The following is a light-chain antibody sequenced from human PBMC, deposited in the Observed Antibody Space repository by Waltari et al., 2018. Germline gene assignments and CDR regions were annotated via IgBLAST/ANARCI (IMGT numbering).Light chain of an antibody. V-gene: IGLV2-14*03. Sequence: QSALTQPASVTGSPGQSVTISCTGTSSDIGVYNFVSWYQQHPGKAPKLMIYDVTNRPSGVSDRFSASKSGNTASLTISGLQAEDEGDYYCSSYTSSSTVVFGGGTKLTVL. CDR1: SSDIGVYNF. CDR2: DVT. CDR3: SSYTSSSTVV. J-gene: IGLJ2*01.